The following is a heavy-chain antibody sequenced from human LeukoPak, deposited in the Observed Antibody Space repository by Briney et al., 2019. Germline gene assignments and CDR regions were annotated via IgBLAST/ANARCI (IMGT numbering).Heavy chain of an antibody. CDR3: ARPYYYGSGSYRVRSEYYFDY. CDR2: INHSGST. V-gene: IGHV4-34*01. Sequence: SETLSLTCVVYGGSFSGYYWSWIRQPPGKGLEWIGEINHSGSTNYNPSLKSRVTISVDTSKNQFSLKLSSVTAADTAVYYCARPYYYGSGSYRVRSEYYFDYWGQGTLVTVSS. CDR1: GGSFSGYY. D-gene: IGHD3-10*01. J-gene: IGHJ4*02.